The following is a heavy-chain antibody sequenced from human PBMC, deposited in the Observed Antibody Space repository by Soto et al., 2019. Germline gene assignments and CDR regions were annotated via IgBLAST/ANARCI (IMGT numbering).Heavy chain of an antibody. Sequence: QVQLVESGGGVVQPGRSLRLSCAASGFTFSSYGMHWVRQAPGKGLEWVAVISYDGSNKYYAHSVKGRFTISRDNSKNTLYLQMNSLRAEDTAVYYCAKRIGRDGYNSGYWGQGTLVTVSS. CDR2: ISYDGSNK. CDR1: GFTFSSYG. D-gene: IGHD5-12*01. CDR3: AKRIGRDGYNSGY. J-gene: IGHJ4*02. V-gene: IGHV3-30*18.